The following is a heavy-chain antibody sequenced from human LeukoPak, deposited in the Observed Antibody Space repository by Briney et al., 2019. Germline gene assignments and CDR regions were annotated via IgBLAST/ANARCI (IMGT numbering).Heavy chain of an antibody. CDR3: ARGTAAVNFPFDY. J-gene: IGHJ4*02. CDR2: IIPIFGTA. Sequence: SVKVSCKASGGTFNSYAISWVRQAPGQGLEWMGGIIPIFGTANHAQKFQGRVTITADESTSTAYMELSSLRSEDTAVYYCARGTAAVNFPFDYWGQGTLVTVSS. D-gene: IGHD6-13*01. V-gene: IGHV1-69*01. CDR1: GGTFNSYA.